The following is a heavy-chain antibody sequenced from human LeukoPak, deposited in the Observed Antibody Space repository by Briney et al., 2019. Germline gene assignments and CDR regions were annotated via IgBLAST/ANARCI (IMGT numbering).Heavy chain of an antibody. CDR2: INGNSAAI. V-gene: IGHV3-11*06. CDR3: ARDRGGSYTPLDY. J-gene: IGHJ4*02. Sequence: PGGSLRLSCAASGFTFSDYYMSWIRQAPGKGLEWVSFINGNSAAINYADSVRGRFTISRDNAKNSVYLQMNSLRAEDTAVYYCARDRGGSYTPLDYWGQGTLVTVSS. D-gene: IGHD1-26*01. CDR1: GFTFSDYY.